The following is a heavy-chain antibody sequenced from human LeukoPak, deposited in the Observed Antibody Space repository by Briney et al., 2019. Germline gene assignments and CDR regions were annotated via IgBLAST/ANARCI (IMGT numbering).Heavy chain of an antibody. Sequence: GGSLRLSCAASGFTFSNSGMSWVRQAPGKGLEWVLTLSGSGITTYYADSVKGRFTISRDNSKNTLYLQMNSLRAEDTAVYYCAKGIYSSGWSYFDYWGHGTLVTVSS. CDR1: GFTFSNSG. CDR3: AKGIYSSGWSYFDY. D-gene: IGHD6-19*01. V-gene: IGHV3-23*01. CDR2: LSGSGITT. J-gene: IGHJ4*01.